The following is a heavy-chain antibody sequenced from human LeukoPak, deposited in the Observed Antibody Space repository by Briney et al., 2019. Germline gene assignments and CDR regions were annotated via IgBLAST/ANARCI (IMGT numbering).Heavy chain of an antibody. CDR3: AREVAGTDYFDY. CDR2: IYYSGST. D-gene: IGHD6-19*01. CDR1: GGSISSYY. V-gene: IGHV4-59*12. Sequence: SETLSLTCTVSGGSISSYYWSWIGQPPGKGLEWIGYIYYSGSTNYNPSLKSRVTISVDTSKNQFSLKLSSVTAADTAVYYCAREVAGTDYFDYWGQGTLVTVSS. J-gene: IGHJ4*02.